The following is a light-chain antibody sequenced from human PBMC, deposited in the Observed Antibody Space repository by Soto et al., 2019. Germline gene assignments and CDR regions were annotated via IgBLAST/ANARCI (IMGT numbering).Light chain of an antibody. Sequence: EIVMTQSPANLSVSPGERVTLSCRASQSISTNLAWYQQKPGQAPRLLIYGASTRATGIPARFSGSGSGTEFTVTISSLQSEDFAVYYCQQYNDWPRTFGHGTKVEI. CDR3: QQYNDWPRT. CDR1: QSISTN. J-gene: IGKJ1*01. CDR2: GAS. V-gene: IGKV3-15*01.